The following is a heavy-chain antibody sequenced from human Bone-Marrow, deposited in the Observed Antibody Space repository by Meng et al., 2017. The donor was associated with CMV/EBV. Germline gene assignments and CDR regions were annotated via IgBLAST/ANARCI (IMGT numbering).Heavy chain of an antibody. CDR1: GGSVSSGSYY. V-gene: IGHV4-61*01. Sequence: SETLSLTCTVSGGSVSSGSYYWSWIRQPPGKGLEWIGYIYYSGSTNYNPSLKSRVTISVDTSKNQFSLKLSSVTAADTAVYYCARALRLDIVVVPAALNWFDPWGQGTLVTFSS. CDR3: ARALRLDIVVVPAALNWFDP. CDR2: IYYSGST. J-gene: IGHJ5*02. D-gene: IGHD2-2*03.